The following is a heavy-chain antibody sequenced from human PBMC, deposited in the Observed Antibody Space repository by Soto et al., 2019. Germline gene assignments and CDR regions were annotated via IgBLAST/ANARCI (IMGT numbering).Heavy chain of an antibody. V-gene: IGHV4-59*01. Sequence: QVQLQESGPGLVKPSETLSLTCTVSGGSISSYYWSWIRQPPGKGLEWIGYIYYSGSTNYNPSLKSRVTISVDTSKNQFSLKLSSVTAADTAVYYCAREKAYGDYVGWFDPWGQGTLVTVSS. D-gene: IGHD4-17*01. CDR2: IYYSGST. J-gene: IGHJ5*02. CDR3: AREKAYGDYVGWFDP. CDR1: GGSISSYY.